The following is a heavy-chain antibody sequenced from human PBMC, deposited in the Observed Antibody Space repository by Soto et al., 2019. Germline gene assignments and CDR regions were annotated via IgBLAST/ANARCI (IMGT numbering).Heavy chain of an antibody. D-gene: IGHD6-13*01. CDR3: AKFRIAAAGFVDYGMDV. J-gene: IGHJ6*02. CDR1: GFTFSSYG. CDR2: ISYDGSNK. V-gene: IGHV3-30*18. Sequence: QVQLVESGGGVVQPGRSLRLSCAASGFTFSSYGMHWVRQAPGKGLEWVAVISYDGSNKYYADSVKGRFTISRDNSKNTLYLQMNSLRAEDTAVYYCAKFRIAAAGFVDYGMDVWGQGTTVTVSS.